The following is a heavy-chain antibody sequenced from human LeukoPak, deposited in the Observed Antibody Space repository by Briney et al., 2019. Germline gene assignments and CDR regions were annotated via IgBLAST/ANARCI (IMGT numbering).Heavy chain of an antibody. D-gene: IGHD2-2*01. CDR3: ATEGEYCSSTTCYAGEYFQH. V-gene: IGHV3-21*01. Sequence: GGPLRLSCAASGFTFSNYSMNWVRQAPGKGLEWVSSISSSSNYIYYADSLKGRFTISRDNAKNSLYLQMNSLRAEDTAVYYCATEGEYCSSTTCYAGEYFQHWGQGTLVTVSS. CDR1: GFTFSNYS. CDR2: ISSSSNYI. J-gene: IGHJ1*01.